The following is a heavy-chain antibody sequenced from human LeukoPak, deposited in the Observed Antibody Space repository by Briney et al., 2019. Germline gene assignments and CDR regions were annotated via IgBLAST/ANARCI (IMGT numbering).Heavy chain of an antibody. D-gene: IGHD3-9*01. CDR2: INSDGSST. Sequence: PGGSLRLSCAASGFTFSSYWMHWVRQAPGKGLVWVSRINSDGSSTSYADSVKGRFTISRDNAKNTLYLQMNSLRAEDTAVYYCARDGSGYDIGDAFDIWGQGTMVTVSS. V-gene: IGHV3-74*01. CDR3: ARDGSGYDIGDAFDI. CDR1: GFTFSSYW. J-gene: IGHJ3*02.